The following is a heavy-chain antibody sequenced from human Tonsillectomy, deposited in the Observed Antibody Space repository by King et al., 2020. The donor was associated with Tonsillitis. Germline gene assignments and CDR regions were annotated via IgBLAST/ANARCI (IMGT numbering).Heavy chain of an antibody. J-gene: IGHJ6*02. V-gene: IGHV4-31*03. CDR3: ARGSSDYDFWSGYLGDGMDV. CDR2: IYYSGST. D-gene: IGHD3-3*01. Sequence: VQLQESGPGLVKPSQTLSLTCTVSGGSISSGGYYWSWIRQHPGKGLEWIGYIYYSGSTYYNPSLKSRVTISVDTSKNQFSLKLSSVTAADTAVYYCARGSSDYDFWSGYLGDGMDVWGQGTTVTVSS. CDR1: GGSISSGGYY.